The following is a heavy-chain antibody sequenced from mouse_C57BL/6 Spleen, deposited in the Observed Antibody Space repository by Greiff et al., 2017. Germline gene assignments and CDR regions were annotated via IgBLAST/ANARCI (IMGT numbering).Heavy chain of an antibody. CDR3: ATSTVVATDYFDY. CDR1: RYTFTSYW. J-gene: IGHJ2*01. D-gene: IGHD1-1*01. Sequence: VQLQQPGAELVKPGASVKMSCKASRYTFTSYWITWVKQRPGQGLEWIGDIYPGSGSTNYNEKFKSKATLTVDTSSSTAYMQLSSLTSEDSAVYYCATSTVVATDYFDYWGQGTTLTVSS. CDR2: IYPGSGST. V-gene: IGHV1-55*01.